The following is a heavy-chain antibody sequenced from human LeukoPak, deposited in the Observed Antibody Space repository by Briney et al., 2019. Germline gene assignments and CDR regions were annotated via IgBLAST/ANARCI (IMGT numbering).Heavy chain of an antibody. D-gene: IGHD3-10*01. CDR3: AKDTGTHMVRGVTYFDY. CDR2: ISGSGGST. CDR1: GFTFSSYA. V-gene: IGHV3-23*01. J-gene: IGHJ4*02. Sequence: PGGSLRLYCAASGFTFSSYAMSWVRQAPGKGLEWVSAISGSGGSTYYADSVKGRFTISRDKSKNTLYLQMNSLRAEDTAVYYCAKDTGTHMVRGVTYFDYWGQGTLVTVSS.